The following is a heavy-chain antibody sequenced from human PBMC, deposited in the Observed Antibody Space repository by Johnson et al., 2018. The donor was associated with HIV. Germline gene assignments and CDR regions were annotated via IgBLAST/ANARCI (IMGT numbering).Heavy chain of an antibody. Sequence: VQLVESGGGLIQPGGSLRLSCAASGFTVSSNYMSWVRQAPGKGLEWGSVISGSGGSTYYADSVKGRFTISRDNSTNTLYLQRNSLRAEDTAVYYCAKDRTSAQSAFDIWGQGTMVTVSS. CDR2: ISGSGGST. CDR1: GFTVSSNY. J-gene: IGHJ3*02. D-gene: IGHD1/OR15-1a*01. CDR3: AKDRTSAQSAFDI. V-gene: IGHV3-23*04.